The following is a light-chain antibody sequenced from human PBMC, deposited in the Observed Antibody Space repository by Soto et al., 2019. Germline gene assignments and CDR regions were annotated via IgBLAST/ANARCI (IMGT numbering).Light chain of an antibody. CDR3: QQYNTYPWT. Sequence: DIQMTQSPATLSASVGDRVTITCRASQSISSWLAWYQQKPGKVPTLLIDDASSLESGVPSRFSGSGSGTEFTLTISSLQPDDFATYYCQQYNTYPWTFGQGTKLEIK. J-gene: IGKJ1*01. CDR2: DAS. CDR1: QSISSW. V-gene: IGKV1-5*01.